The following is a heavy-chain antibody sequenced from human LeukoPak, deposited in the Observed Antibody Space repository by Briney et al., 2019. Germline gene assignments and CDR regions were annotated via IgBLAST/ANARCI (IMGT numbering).Heavy chain of an antibody. V-gene: IGHV1-69*04. CDR2: IIPILGIA. J-gene: IGHJ4*02. CDR3: ATFLAARPGFDY. Sequence: SVKVSCKASVGTFSSYAISWVRQAPGQALEWVGRIIPILGIANYAQKFQGRVTITPDKSTSTAYMELSNLRSEDTAVYYCATFLAARPGFDYWGQGTLVTVSS. CDR1: VGTFSSYA. D-gene: IGHD6-6*01.